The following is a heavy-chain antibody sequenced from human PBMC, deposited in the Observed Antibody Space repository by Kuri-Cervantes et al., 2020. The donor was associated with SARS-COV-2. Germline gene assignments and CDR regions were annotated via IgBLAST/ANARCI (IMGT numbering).Heavy chain of an antibody. CDR3: ARNPTYGDYPYWYFDL. CDR2: ISGSGGST. V-gene: IGHV3-23*01. Sequence: GESLKISCAASGFTFSSYAMSWVRQAPGKGLEWVSAISGSGGSTYYADSVKGRFTFSRDNSKNTLYLQMNSLRAEDTAVYYCARNPTYGDYPYWYFDLWGRGTLVTVSS. D-gene: IGHD4-17*01. J-gene: IGHJ2*01. CDR1: GFTFSSYA.